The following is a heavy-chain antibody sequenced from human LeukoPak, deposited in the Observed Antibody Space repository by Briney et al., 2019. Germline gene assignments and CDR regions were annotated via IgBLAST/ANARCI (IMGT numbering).Heavy chain of an antibody. J-gene: IGHJ4*02. CDR2: ISASGDT. V-gene: IGHV4-4*09. CDR3: ATLGLATTV. Sequence: SETLSLTCTVSGDAISRYYWSWIRQPPGEGLVWIGYISASGDTNYNPSLKSRVTLSIDTSKSQVSLRLSSVTAADTAVYYCATLGLATTVWGQGTLVTVSS. CDR1: GDAISRYY. D-gene: IGHD5-12*01.